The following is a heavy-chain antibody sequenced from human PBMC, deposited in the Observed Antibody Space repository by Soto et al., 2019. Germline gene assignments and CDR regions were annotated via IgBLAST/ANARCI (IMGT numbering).Heavy chain of an antibody. Sequence: EVQLLESGGGLVQPGGSLRLSCAASGFTFSSYAMSWVRQAPGKGLEWVSAISGSGGSTYYADSVKGRFTISRDNSKNTLYLQMNSLRPEDTAVYYCAKSGLYYYYYYIDVWGKGTTVTVSS. CDR3: AKSGLYYYYYYIDV. CDR1: GFTFSSYA. J-gene: IGHJ6*03. D-gene: IGHD2-15*01. CDR2: ISGSGGST. V-gene: IGHV3-23*01.